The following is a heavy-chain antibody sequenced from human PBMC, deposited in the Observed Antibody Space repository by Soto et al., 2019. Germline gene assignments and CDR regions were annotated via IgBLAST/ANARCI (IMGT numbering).Heavy chain of an antibody. J-gene: IGHJ6*02. CDR1: GGSISSGGYY. CDR3: ARDVPYDYVCGSPHDYSYCMDV. D-gene: IGHD3-16*01. CDR2: IYYSGST. Sequence: TLSLTCTVSGGSISSGGYYWSWIRQHPGKGLEWIGYIYYSGSTYYNPSLKSRVTISVDTSKNQFSLKLSSVTAADTAVYYCARDVPYDYVCGSPHDYSYCMDVWGQATTVTVSS. V-gene: IGHV4-31*03.